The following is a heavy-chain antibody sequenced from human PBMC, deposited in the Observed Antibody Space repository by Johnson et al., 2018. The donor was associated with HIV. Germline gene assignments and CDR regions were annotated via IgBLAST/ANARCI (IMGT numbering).Heavy chain of an antibody. CDR2: ISYDGSNK. V-gene: IGHV3-30*04. CDR3: ARVGVGATWHAFDI. D-gene: IGHD1-26*01. Sequence: QMQLVESGGGVVQPGRSLRLSCAASGFTFSSYAMHWVRQAPGKGLEWVAVISYDGSNKYYADSVKGRFTISRDNSKNTLYLQMNSLRAEDTAVYYCARVGVGATWHAFDIWGQGTMVAVSS. J-gene: IGHJ3*02. CDR1: GFTFSSYA.